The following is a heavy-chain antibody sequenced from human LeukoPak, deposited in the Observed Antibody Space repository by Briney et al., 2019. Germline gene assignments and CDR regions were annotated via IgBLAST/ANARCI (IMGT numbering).Heavy chain of an antibody. Sequence: GGSLRLSCAASGFTFSSYGMNWVRQAPGKGLEWVAVISYDGSNKYYADSVKGRFTISRDNSKNTLYLQMNSLRAEDTAVYYCAKDELHRSGGSCYDYWGQGTLVTVSS. CDR1: GFTFSSYG. D-gene: IGHD2-15*01. V-gene: IGHV3-30*18. J-gene: IGHJ4*02. CDR2: ISYDGSNK. CDR3: AKDELHRSGGSCYDY.